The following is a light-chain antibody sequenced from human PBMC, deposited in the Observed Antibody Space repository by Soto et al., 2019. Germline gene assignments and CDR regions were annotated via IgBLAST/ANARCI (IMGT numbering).Light chain of an antibody. CDR3: QQSDSTPFT. CDR1: QNINKY. CDR2: AAS. V-gene: IGKV1-39*01. Sequence: DIQMTQSPSSLSASIGDRVTITCRASQNINKYLNWHQQRPGKAPKLLIYAASNLQSGVPSRFSGSGSGTDFTLTISSLQPEDFAPYYCQQSDSTPFTFGPGTKVDIK. J-gene: IGKJ3*01.